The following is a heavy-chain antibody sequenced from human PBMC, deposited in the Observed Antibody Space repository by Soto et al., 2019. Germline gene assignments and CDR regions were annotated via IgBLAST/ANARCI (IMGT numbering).Heavy chain of an antibody. CDR3: ARGRKGERKNYDFWSGYYPGYYYYGMDV. CDR1: GGSFSGYY. CDR2: INHSGST. V-gene: IGHV4-34*01. D-gene: IGHD3-3*01. Sequence: SETLSLTCAVYGGSFSGYYWSWIRQPPGKGLEWIGEINHSGSTNYNPSLKSRVTISVDTSKNQFSLKLSSVTAADTAVYYCARGRKGERKNYDFWSGYYPGYYYYGMDVWGQGTTVTVSS. J-gene: IGHJ6*02.